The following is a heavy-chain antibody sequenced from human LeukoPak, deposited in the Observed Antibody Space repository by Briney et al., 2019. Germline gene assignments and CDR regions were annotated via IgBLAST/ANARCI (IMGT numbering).Heavy chain of an antibody. Sequence: PSETLSLTCTVPGGFISSYYWSWIRQPPGMGLEWIGYISYTGSTDYNPSLKSRVTISMDTSKNQFSLRLSSVTAADTAVYYCARGGVRGVISAADVWGQGTMVTVSS. J-gene: IGHJ3*01. CDR2: ISYTGST. CDR3: ARGGVRGVISAADV. V-gene: IGHV4-59*12. CDR1: GGFISSYY. D-gene: IGHD3-10*01.